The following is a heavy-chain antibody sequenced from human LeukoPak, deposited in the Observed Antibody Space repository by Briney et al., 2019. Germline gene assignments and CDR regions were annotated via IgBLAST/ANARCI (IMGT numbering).Heavy chain of an antibody. J-gene: IGHJ3*02. CDR3: ATASKGPTLYSSSWYSNAFDI. CDR2: ISAYNGNT. CDR1: GYTFTSYG. V-gene: IGHV1-18*01. D-gene: IGHD6-13*01. Sequence: GASVKVSCKASGYTFTSYGISWVRQAPGQGLEWMGWISAYNGNTNYAQKLQGRVTMTTDTSTSTAYMELRSLRSDDTAVYYCATASKGPTLYSSSWYSNAFDIWGQGTMVTVSS.